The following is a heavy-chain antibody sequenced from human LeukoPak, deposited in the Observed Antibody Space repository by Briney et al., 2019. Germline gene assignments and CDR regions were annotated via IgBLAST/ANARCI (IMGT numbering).Heavy chain of an antibody. V-gene: IGHV4-38-2*02. D-gene: IGHD3-22*01. CDR1: GYSISNGYY. J-gene: IGHJ5*02. CDR2: IYHSGST. Sequence: SENLSLTCTVSGYSISNGYYWGWIRQPPGKGLEWIGSIYHSGSTYYNPSLKSRVTISVDTSKNQFSLKLSSVTAADTAVYYCARGVDPSLDPQYYYDSSGYYFYWFDPWGQGTLVTVSS. CDR3: ARGVDPSLDPQYYYDSSGYYFYWFDP.